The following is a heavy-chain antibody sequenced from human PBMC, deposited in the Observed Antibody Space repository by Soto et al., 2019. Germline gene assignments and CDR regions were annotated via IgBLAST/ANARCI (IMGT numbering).Heavy chain of an antibody. CDR2: IYYSGST. Sequence: PSETLSLTCTVSGGSISSSSYYWGWIRQPPGKGLEWIGNIYYSGSTYYNPSLKSRVTISVDTSKNQFSLRLSSVTAADTAVFYCARQFWAYGYVVYWFDRWGQGTLVTVSS. V-gene: IGHV4-39*01. D-gene: IGHD5-12*01. CDR3: ARQFWAYGYVVYWFDR. J-gene: IGHJ5*02. CDR1: GGSISSSSYY.